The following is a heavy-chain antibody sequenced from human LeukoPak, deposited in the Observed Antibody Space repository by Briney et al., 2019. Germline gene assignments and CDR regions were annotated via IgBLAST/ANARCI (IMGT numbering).Heavy chain of an antibody. CDR1: GVTFSSYA. CDR3: AKRTWSYYAY. V-gene: IGHV3-23*01. D-gene: IGHD1-1*01. CDR2: ISGSGGST. J-gene: IGHJ4*02. Sequence: AGSLRLSCAASGVTFSSYAMSWVRQAPGKGLEWVSAISGSGGSTYYADSVKGRFTISRDNSKNTLYLQMNSLRAEDTAVYYCAKRTWSYYAYWGQGTLVTVSS.